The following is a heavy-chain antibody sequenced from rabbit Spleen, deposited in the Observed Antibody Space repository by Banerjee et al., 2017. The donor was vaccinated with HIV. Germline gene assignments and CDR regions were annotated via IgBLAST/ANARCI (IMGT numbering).Heavy chain of an antibody. J-gene: IGHJ6*01. CDR3: ARSAYCYDDYGDLYYAAMDL. V-gene: IGHV1S45*01. CDR2: INAGTGKP. CDR1: GSFFRKRDV. D-gene: IGHD2-1*01. Sequence: QELLVESGGRLDQPEGSLQTTCKASGSFFRKRDVMCWVRQPPGKGLQWIACINAGTGKPVYATWASGRFTISKASSTTVTLQMTSLTAADTATYFCARSAYCYDDYGDLYYAAMDLWGQGTLVPVS.